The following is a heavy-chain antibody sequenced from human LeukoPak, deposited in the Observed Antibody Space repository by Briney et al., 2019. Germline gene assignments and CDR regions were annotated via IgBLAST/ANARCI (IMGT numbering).Heavy chain of an antibody. D-gene: IGHD2-2*03. J-gene: IGHJ6*03. CDR2: ISSSSSYI. CDR1: GFTFSSYS. Sequence: GGSLRLSCAASGFTFSSYSMNWLRQAPGKGLEWVSSISSSSSYIYYADSVKGRCTISRDNAKNSLYLQMNSLRAEDTAVYYCARDGGYCSSTRCDYYYYMEVWGKGTTVTVSS. V-gene: IGHV3-21*01. CDR3: ARDGGYCSSTRCDYYYYMEV.